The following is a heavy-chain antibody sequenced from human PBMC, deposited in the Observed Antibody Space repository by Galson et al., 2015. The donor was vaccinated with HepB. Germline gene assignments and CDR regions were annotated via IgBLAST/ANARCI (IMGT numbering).Heavy chain of an antibody. CDR3: ARDQEEGYSSGWYQDYYYGMDV. D-gene: IGHD6-19*01. Sequence: SVKVSCKASGYTFTSYGISWVRQAPGQGLEWMGWISAYNGNTNYAQKLQGRVTMTTDTSTSTAYMELRSLRSDDTAVYYCARDQEEGYSSGWYQDYYYGMDVWGQGTTVTVS. V-gene: IGHV1-18*04. J-gene: IGHJ6*02. CDR1: GYTFTSYG. CDR2: ISAYNGNT.